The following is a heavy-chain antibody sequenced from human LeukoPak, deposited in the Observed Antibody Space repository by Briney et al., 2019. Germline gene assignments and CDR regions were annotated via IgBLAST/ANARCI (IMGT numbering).Heavy chain of an antibody. D-gene: IGHD1-1*01. J-gene: IGHJ4*02. CDR2: IYHSGST. Sequence: PSETLSLTCTVSGYSLSSGFYWGWIRQPPGKGLEWIGSIYHSGSTHYNSSLKSRVTISVDTSKNQLSLKLSSVTAADTAVYYCARGVGLTQGGTFDYWGQGTLVTVSS. CDR3: ARGVGLTQGGTFDY. V-gene: IGHV4-38-2*02. CDR1: GYSLSSGFY.